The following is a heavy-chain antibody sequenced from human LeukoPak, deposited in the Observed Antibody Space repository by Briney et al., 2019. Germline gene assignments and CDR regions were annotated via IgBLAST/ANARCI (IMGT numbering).Heavy chain of an antibody. CDR3: AKDRPTVYSSSWLHFLDS. Sequence: GGSLRLSCAASGFNLSDYYMIWIRQAPGKGLKWVSGISGSGGSTYVADSVKGRFTVSRDNSKNTLYLQMNSLRADDTAVYYCAKDRPTVYSSSWLHFLDSWGQGTLVTVSS. D-gene: IGHD6-13*01. V-gene: IGHV3-23*01. J-gene: IGHJ4*02. CDR2: ISGSGGST. CDR1: GFNLSDYY.